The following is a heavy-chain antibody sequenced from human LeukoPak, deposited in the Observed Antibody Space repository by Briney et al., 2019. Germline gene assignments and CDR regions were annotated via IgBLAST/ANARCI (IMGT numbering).Heavy chain of an antibody. CDR1: GLTFSSYE. D-gene: IGHD6-19*01. V-gene: IGHV3-48*03. CDR3: ARDATVGVPGTLYFDH. J-gene: IGHJ4*02. Sequence: PGGSLRLSCAASGLTFSSYEMNWVRQAPGKGLEWVSYIDTSSGTIHYADSVKGRFTISRDNAKSSLYLQMNSLRAEDTAVYFCARDATVGVPGTLYFDHWGQGTLVTVSS. CDR2: IDTSSGTI.